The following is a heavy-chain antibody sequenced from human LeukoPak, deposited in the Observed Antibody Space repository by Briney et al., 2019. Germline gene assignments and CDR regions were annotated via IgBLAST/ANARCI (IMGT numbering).Heavy chain of an antibody. CDR1: GGPFSDNY. CDR3: ARDKDGAGNWFDP. V-gene: IGHV4-59*01. D-gene: IGHD1-26*01. J-gene: IGHJ5*02. Sequence: SETLSLTCAVYGGPFSDNYWSWIRQPPGKGLEWIGYIYYSGSTNYNPSLKSRVTISVDTSKNQFSLKLSSVTAADTAVYYCARDKDGAGNWFDPWGQGTLVTVSS. CDR2: IYYSGST.